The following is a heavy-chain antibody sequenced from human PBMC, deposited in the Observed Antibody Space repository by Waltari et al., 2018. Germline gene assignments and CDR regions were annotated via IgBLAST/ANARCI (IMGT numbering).Heavy chain of an antibody. Sequence: EVQLLESGGGLVQRGGSLRLSCAASGLPFSSHAMGWVRQAPGKGLEWVSAISGSGGSTYYADSVKGRFTISRDNSKNTLYLQMNSLRAEDTAVYYCAKDLEMATITAFDIWGQGTMVTVSS. J-gene: IGHJ3*02. CDR3: AKDLEMATITAFDI. D-gene: IGHD5-12*01. V-gene: IGHV3-23*01. CDR1: GLPFSSHA. CDR2: ISGSGGST.